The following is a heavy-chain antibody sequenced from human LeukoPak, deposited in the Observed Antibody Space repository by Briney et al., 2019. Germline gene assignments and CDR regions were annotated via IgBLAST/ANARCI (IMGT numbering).Heavy chain of an antibody. J-gene: IGHJ4*02. CDR2: IYPGDSET. CDR1: GYTFTNNW. V-gene: IGHV5-51*01. D-gene: IGHD5-18*01. Sequence: GESLKISCKGSGYTFTNNWIGWVRQMPGKGLEWMGIIYPGDSETRYSPSFQGQVTISADKSINTAYLQWSSLKASDTAIYYCARRGEAMDPFDYWGQGTLVTVSS. CDR3: ARRGEAMDPFDY.